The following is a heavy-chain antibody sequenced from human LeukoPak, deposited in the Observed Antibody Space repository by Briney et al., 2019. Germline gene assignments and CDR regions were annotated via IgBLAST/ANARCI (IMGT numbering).Heavy chain of an antibody. CDR1: GFTVSSNY. Sequence: PGGSLRLSCAASGFTVSSNYMIWVRQAPGKGLEWVSVIDSGRSTYYADSVKGRFTISRDNSKNTLYLQMNSLRAEDTAVYYCARGVRIAVAGNIDYWGQGTLVTVSS. CDR2: IDSGRST. V-gene: IGHV3-66*01. D-gene: IGHD6-19*01. CDR3: ARGVRIAVAGNIDY. J-gene: IGHJ4*02.